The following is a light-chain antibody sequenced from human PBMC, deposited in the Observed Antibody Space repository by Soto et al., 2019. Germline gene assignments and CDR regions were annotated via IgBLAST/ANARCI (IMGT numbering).Light chain of an antibody. Sequence: QSVLTQPPSASGTPGQRVTISCSGSTSNIGNNYVCWFQQLPGTAPKLLIYRNNQRPSGVPDRFSGSKSGTSASLAISGLRSEDEADYYCAAWDDSLNGVVFGVGTKLTVL. CDR2: RNN. CDR1: TSNIGNNY. J-gene: IGLJ3*02. V-gene: IGLV1-47*01. CDR3: AAWDDSLNGVV.